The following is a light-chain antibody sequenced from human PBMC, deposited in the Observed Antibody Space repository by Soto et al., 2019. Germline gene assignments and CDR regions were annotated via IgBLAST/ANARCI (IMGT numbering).Light chain of an antibody. CDR2: GNT. V-gene: IGLV1-40*01. CDR1: SSNIGAGYD. Sequence: QAVVTQQPSVSGAPGQRVTISCTASSSNIGAGYDVHWYQQLPGTAPKLLIYGNTNRPSGVPDRFSGSKSGTSASLAITGLQAEDEADYYCQSYDSSLSAWVFGGGTKLTVL. J-gene: IGLJ3*02. CDR3: QSYDSSLSAWV.